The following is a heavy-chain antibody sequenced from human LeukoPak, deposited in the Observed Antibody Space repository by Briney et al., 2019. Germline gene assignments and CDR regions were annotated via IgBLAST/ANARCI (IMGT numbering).Heavy chain of an antibody. V-gene: IGHV3-11*01. D-gene: IGHD2-15*01. Sequence: GGSLRLSCVASGFTSSDYYMSWIRQAPGKGLEWVSYISSSGHSIYYADSVKGRFTISRDNVKNALYLQMNSLRGEDTAVYYCARSRVVDAAFFDYWGQGTLATVSS. CDR3: ARSRVVDAAFFDY. CDR2: ISSSGHSI. J-gene: IGHJ4*02. CDR1: GFTSSDYY.